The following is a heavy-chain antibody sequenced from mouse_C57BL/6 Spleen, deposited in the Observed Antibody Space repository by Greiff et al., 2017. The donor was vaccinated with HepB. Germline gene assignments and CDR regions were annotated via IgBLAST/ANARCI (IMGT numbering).Heavy chain of an antibody. J-gene: IGHJ2*01. D-gene: IGHD2-4*01. CDR3: TREGYDYYFDY. V-gene: IGHV5-9-1*02. Sequence: EVQLVESGEGLVKPGGSLKLSCAASGFTFSSYALSWVRQTPEKRLEWVAYISSGGDYIYYADTVKGRFTISRDNARNTLYLQMSSLKSEDTAMYYCTREGYDYYFDYWGQGTTLTVSS. CDR2: ISSGGDYI. CDR1: GFTFSSYA.